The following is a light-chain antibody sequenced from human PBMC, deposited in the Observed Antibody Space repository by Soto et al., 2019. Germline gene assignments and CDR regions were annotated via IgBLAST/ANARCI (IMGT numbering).Light chain of an antibody. CDR1: QSVSNSY. CDR2: GAS. V-gene: IGKV3-20*01. CDR3: QQYGTTRIT. Sequence: EIVLKQSPGTLSLSPGERATLSCRASQSVSNSYLAWYQQKPGQAPRLLMYGASNRATGIPDRFSGSGSETDFTLTISRLEPEDFAVYYCQQYGTTRITFGQGTRLEIK. J-gene: IGKJ5*01.